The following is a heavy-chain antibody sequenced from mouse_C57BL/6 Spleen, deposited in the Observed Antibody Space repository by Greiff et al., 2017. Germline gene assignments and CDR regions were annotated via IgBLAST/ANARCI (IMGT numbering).Heavy chain of an antibody. CDR3: AREELNWVYFDY. J-gene: IGHJ2*01. V-gene: IGHV1-80*01. CDR2: IYPGDGDT. D-gene: IGHD1-3*01. Sequence: QVQLQQSGAELVKPGASVKISCKASGYAFSGYWMNWVKQRPGKGLEWIGQIYPGDGDTNYNGKFKGKATLTADKSSSTAYMQLSSLTSEDSAVYFCAREELNWVYFDYWGQGTTLTVSS. CDR1: GYAFSGYW.